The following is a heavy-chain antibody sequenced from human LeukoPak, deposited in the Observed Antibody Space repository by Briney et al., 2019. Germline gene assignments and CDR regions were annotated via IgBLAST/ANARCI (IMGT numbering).Heavy chain of an antibody. J-gene: IGHJ6*02. CDR3: IRGDYYYYGMDV. Sequence: PGGSLRLSCAASGFTFSSYAMHWVRQASGKGLEWVGRIRSKANSYATAYAASVKGRFTISRDDSKNTAYLQMNSLKTEDTAVYYCIRGDYYYYGMDVWGQGTTVTVSS. V-gene: IGHV3-73*01. CDR1: GFTFSSYA. CDR2: IRSKANSYAT. D-gene: IGHD3-10*01.